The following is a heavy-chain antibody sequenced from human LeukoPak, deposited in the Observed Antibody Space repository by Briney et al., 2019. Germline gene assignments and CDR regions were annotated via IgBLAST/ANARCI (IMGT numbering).Heavy chain of an antibody. CDR2: ISSSGSNI. V-gene: IGHV3-11*04. Sequence: GGSLRLSCAASGFSFSDYYMSWIRQAPGKGLEWISYISSSGSNIYADSVKGRFTISRDNAKNSLYLQMNSLRAEDTAVYHCARDYDGGYMDVWGKGTTVTVSS. CDR1: GFSFSDYY. D-gene: IGHD3-3*01. CDR3: ARDYDGGYMDV. J-gene: IGHJ6*03.